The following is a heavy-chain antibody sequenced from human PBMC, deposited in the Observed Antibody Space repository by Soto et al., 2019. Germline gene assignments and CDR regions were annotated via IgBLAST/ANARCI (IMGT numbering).Heavy chain of an antibody. J-gene: IGHJ4*02. CDR1: GFTFSNVG. Sequence: PGGSPRLSWAASGFTFSNVGMNWVRQAPGKGLEWVGRIKSKTDGGTTDYAAPVKGRFTISRDDSKNTLYLQMNSLKTEDTAVYYCTTEPRGSCLDYWGQGTLVTVSS. D-gene: IGHD2-15*01. CDR3: TTEPRGSCLDY. V-gene: IGHV3-15*07. CDR2: IKSKTDGGTT.